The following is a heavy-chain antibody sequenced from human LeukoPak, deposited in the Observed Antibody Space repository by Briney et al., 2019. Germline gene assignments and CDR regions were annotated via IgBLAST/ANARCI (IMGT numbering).Heavy chain of an antibody. J-gene: IGHJ6*02. CDR1: GFTFSSYW. CDR3: ARDHVVAAGLYYYYYYGMDV. Sequence: PGGSLGLSCAASGFTFSSYWMSWVRQAPGKGLEWVANIKQDGSEKYYVDSVKGRFTISRDNAKNSLYLQMNSLRAEDTAVYYCARDHVVAAGLYYYYYYGMDVWGQGTTVTVSS. D-gene: IGHD6-13*01. V-gene: IGHV3-7*01. CDR2: IKQDGSEK.